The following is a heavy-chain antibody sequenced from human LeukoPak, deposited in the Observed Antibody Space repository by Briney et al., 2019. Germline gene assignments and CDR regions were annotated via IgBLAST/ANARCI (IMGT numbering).Heavy chain of an antibody. J-gene: IGHJ6*02. CDR2: ISGSGGST. V-gene: IGHV3-23*01. CDR3: AKCTSGWYGDGMDV. Sequence: GSLRLSCAASRFTFSNYAMSWVRQAPGKGLEWVSVISGSGGSTYYGDSVKGRFTISRDNSKNTLYLQMNSLRAEDTAVYYCAKCTSGWYGDGMDVWGQGTTVTVSS. CDR1: RFTFSNYA. D-gene: IGHD6-19*01.